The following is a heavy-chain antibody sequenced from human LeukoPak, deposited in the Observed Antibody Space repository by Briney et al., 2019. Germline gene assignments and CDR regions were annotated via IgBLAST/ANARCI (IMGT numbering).Heavy chain of an antibody. Sequence: SETLSLTCTVSGVSFSTYYWSWVRQPAGKGLEWIGRIYTSGSTNYNPSLKSRVTMSVDTSKNQFSLNLSSVTAADTAVYYCARLTTVTTRTFDIWDRGTMVTVSS. CDR1: GVSFSTYY. CDR3: ARLTTVTTRTFDI. V-gene: IGHV4-4*07. D-gene: IGHD4-17*01. CDR2: IYTSGST. J-gene: IGHJ3*02.